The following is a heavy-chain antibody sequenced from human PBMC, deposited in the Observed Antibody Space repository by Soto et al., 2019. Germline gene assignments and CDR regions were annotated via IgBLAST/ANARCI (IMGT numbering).Heavy chain of an antibody. CDR1: GFTFSSYA. Sequence: EVQLLESGGGLVQPGGSLRLSCAASGFTFSSYAMSWVRQAPGRGLEWVSTIGGSGGSTFYADSVKGRFTISRDNSKNTLYLLVNSLRAEDAAVYYCAKDSPANGDISSYFDYWGQGTLVTVSS. J-gene: IGHJ4*02. CDR3: AKDSPANGDISSYFDY. D-gene: IGHD4-17*01. V-gene: IGHV3-23*01. CDR2: IGGSGGST.